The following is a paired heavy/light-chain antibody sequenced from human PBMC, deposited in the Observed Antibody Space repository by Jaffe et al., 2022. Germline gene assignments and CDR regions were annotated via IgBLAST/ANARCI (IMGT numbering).Heavy chain of an antibody. CDR2: ISSSSSTI. Sequence: EVQLVESGGGLVQPGGSLRLSCAASGFTFSSYSMNWVRQAPGKGLEWVSYISSSSSTIYYADSVKGRFTISRDNAKNSLYLQMNSLRAEDTAVYYCARDQRITFGVSYYYYMDVWGKGTTVTVSS. CDR1: GFTFSSYS. D-gene: IGHD3-16*01. J-gene: IGHJ6*03. CDR3: ARDQRITFGVSYYYYMDV. V-gene: IGHV3-48*01.
Light chain of an antibody. CDR1: QSISSY. CDR3: QQSYSTPSLT. V-gene: IGKV1-39*01. Sequence: DIQMTQSPSSLSASVGDRVTITCRASQSISSYLNWYQQKPGKAPKLLIYAASSLQSGVPSRFSGSGSGTDFTLTISSLQPEDFATYYCQQSYSTPSLTFGGGTKVEIK. CDR2: AAS. J-gene: IGKJ4*01.